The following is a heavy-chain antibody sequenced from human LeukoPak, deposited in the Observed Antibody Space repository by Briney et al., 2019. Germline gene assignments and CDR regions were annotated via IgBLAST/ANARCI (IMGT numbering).Heavy chain of an antibody. CDR3: ATITMVSN. CDR2: ISGSGGST. CDR1: GFTFSSYS. J-gene: IGHJ4*02. D-gene: IGHD3-10*01. Sequence: GGSLRLSCAVSGFTFSSYSMNWVRQAPGKGLEWVSAISGSGGSTYYADSVKGRFTISRDNSKNTLYLQMNSLRAEDTAVYYCATITMVSNWGQGTLVTVSS. V-gene: IGHV3-23*01.